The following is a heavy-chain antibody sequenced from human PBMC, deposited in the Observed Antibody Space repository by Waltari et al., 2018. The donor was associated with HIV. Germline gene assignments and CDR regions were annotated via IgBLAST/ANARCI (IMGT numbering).Heavy chain of an antibody. CDR1: GFTFSVLA. J-gene: IGHJ4*02. Sequence: EVQLLESGGGLVQPGGSLRLSCAASGFTFSVLAMNWVRQAPGKGLEWVSRISGRGDTTNYSDSVKGRFTISRDNSKNTLSLQINSLRVDDTAVYYCATLYSDYGDYWGQGALVNVSS. D-gene: IGHD4-17*01. CDR2: ISGRGDTT. V-gene: IGHV3-23*01. CDR3: ATLYSDYGDY.